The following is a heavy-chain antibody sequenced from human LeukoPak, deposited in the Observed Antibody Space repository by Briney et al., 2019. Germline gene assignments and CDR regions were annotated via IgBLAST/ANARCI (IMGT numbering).Heavy chain of an antibody. D-gene: IGHD2-15*01. V-gene: IGHV4-34*01. J-gene: IGHJ3*02. CDR2: INHSGST. CDR1: GGSFSGFY. CDR3: ASGSLVVGTSAFDI. Sequence: SETLSLTCAVYGGSFSGFYWSWLRQPPGKGLEWIGEINHSGSTNYNPSLKSRVAMSVDTSKNQVSLKLTSVTPADTAVYYCASGSLVVGTSAFDIWGQGTMVTVSS.